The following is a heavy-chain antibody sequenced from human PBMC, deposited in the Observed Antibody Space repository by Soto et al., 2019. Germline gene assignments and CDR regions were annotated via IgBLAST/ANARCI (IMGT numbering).Heavy chain of an antibody. D-gene: IGHD3-3*01. V-gene: IGHV3-23*01. CDR1: GFTFSSYS. J-gene: IGHJ4*02. CDR2: ISGSGGST. Sequence: GGSLRLSCAASGFTFSSYSISWVRQAPGKGLEWVSAISGSGGSTYYADSVKGRFTISRDNSKNTLYLQMNSLRAEDTAVYYCAKDLDTGDDYNLFFGYWGQRTLVTVCS. CDR3: AKDLDTGDDYNLFFGY.